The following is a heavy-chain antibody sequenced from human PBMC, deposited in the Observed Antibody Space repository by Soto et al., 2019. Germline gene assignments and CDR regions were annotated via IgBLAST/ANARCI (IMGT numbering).Heavy chain of an antibody. J-gene: IGHJ4*02. CDR3: ARLNPADSGHNL. Sequence: PSETLSLTCTVSGGSISSGGYYWSWIRQHPGKGLEWIGYIYYSGSTYYNPSLKSRVTISVDTSKNQFSLKLSSVTAADTAVYYCARLNPADSGHNLWGQGTLVTVSS. V-gene: IGHV4-31*03. D-gene: IGHD1-1*01. CDR2: IYYSGST. CDR1: GGSISSGGYY.